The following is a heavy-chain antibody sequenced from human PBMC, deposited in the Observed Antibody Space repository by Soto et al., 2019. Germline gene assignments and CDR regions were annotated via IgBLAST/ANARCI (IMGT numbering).Heavy chain of an antibody. V-gene: IGHV4-30-2*01. CDR2: IYNSGNT. CDR1: GGSISSGFYS. D-gene: IGHD2-21*02. Sequence: LSLTCAVSGGSISSGFYSWSWIRQPPGQGLEWIGYIYNSGNTYYNPSLMSRVTISVDRSQNHFSLKLTSVTAADTAVYYCARGSDGVWNWFDPWGQGTQVTVSS. J-gene: IGHJ5*02. CDR3: ARGSDGVWNWFDP.